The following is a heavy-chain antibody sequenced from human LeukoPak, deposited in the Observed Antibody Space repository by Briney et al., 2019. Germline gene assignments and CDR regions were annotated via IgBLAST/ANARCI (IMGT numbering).Heavy chain of an antibody. CDR1: GGSVRSDNYY. J-gene: IGHJ4*02. V-gene: IGHV4-61*01. Sequence: SETLSLTCIVSGGSVRSDNYYWSWIRQPPGRGLEWIGYIYYSGSTNYNPSLKSRITISVDTSKNQFSLKLSSVTAADTAVYYCAKGGHSSGWYYDYWGQGTLVTVSS. CDR3: AKGGHSSGWYYDY. CDR2: IYYSGST. D-gene: IGHD6-19*01.